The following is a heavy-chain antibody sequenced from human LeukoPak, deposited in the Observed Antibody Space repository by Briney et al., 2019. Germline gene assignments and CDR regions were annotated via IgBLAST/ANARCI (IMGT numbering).Heavy chain of an antibody. V-gene: IGHV1-3*01. Sequence: GASVKVSCKASGYIFINYPIHWVRQAPGRSLEWMGRINAGNGDAKYSQNFHDRITITRDTSASTVYMELTSLRSEDTAVYYCGKSAPSGFDPWGQGTLVTVSS. CDR3: GKSAPSGFDP. CDR2: INAGNGDA. J-gene: IGHJ5*02. CDR1: GYIFINYP.